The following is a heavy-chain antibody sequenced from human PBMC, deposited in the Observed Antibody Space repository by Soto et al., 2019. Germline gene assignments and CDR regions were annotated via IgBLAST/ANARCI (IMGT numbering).Heavy chain of an antibody. V-gene: IGHV4-34*01. CDR3: ARERRGTDCSSTSCYVSGPYGMDV. CDR1: GGSFSGYY. CDR2: INHSGST. Sequence: SETLSLTCAVYGGSFSGYYWSWIRQPPGKGLEWIGEINHSGSTNYNPSLKSRVTISVDTSKNQFSLKLSSVTAADTAVYYCARERRGTDCSSTSCYVSGPYGMDVWGQGTTVTVSS. D-gene: IGHD2-2*01. J-gene: IGHJ6*02.